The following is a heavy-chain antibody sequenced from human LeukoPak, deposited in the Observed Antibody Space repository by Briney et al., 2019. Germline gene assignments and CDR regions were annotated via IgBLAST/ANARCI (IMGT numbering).Heavy chain of an antibody. Sequence: SETLSLTCAVSGGSISRNTYYWAWIRQPPGKGPEWIGSIFSSGSTYYKSSLKGRVTISVDTSNNRFSLKLTSVTAADTAVYYCAGHPRDCGGVGCYSLGKMFDPWGQGTLVTVSA. J-gene: IGHJ5*02. D-gene: IGHD2-21*02. V-gene: IGHV4-39*01. CDR1: GGSISRNTYY. CDR3: AGHPRDCGGVGCYSLGKMFDP. CDR2: IFSSGST.